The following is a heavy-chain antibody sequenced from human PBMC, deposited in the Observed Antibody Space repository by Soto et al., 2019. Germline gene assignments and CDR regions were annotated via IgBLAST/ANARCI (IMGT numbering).Heavy chain of an antibody. CDR2: ISAYNGNT. V-gene: IGHV1-18*01. D-gene: IGHD3-22*01. CDR3: ARDFVIVAPTGSSAFDI. Sequence: QVQLVQSGAEVKKPGASVKVSCKASGYTFTSYGISWVRQAPGQGLEWMGWISAYNGNTNYAQKLQGRVTMTTDTATSTAYMELRSLRSDDTAVYYFARDFVIVAPTGSSAFDIWGQGTMVTVSS. J-gene: IGHJ3*02. CDR1: GYTFTSYG.